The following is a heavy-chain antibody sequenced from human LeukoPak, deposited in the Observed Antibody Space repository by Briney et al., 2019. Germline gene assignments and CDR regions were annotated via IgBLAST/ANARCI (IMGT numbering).Heavy chain of an antibody. CDR3: ARWGSSGWYPMDV. CDR2: INSDGSSP. CDR1: GFTFSTYW. D-gene: IGHD6-19*01. J-gene: IGHJ6*02. Sequence: GASLRLSYAASGFTFSTYWMHWVRQAPGKGLVWVLCINSDGSSPSYADSVKGRFTISRDNAKNTVYLQMNSLRAEDTAVYYCARWGSSGWYPMDVWGQGTTVTVSS. V-gene: IGHV3-74*01.